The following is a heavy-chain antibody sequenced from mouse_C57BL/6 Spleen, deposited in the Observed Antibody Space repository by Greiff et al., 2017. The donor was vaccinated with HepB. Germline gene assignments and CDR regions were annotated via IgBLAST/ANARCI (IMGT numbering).Heavy chain of an antibody. CDR2: INPNNGGT. Sequence: EVQLQQSGPELVKPGASVKISCKASGYTFTDYYMNWVKQSHGKSLEWIGDINPNNGGTSYNQKFKGKATLTVDKSSSTAYMELRSLTSEDSAVYYCARESSGYVSWFAYWGQGTLVTVSA. J-gene: IGHJ3*01. CDR3: ARESSGYVSWFAY. D-gene: IGHD3-2*02. CDR1: GYTFTDYY. V-gene: IGHV1-26*01.